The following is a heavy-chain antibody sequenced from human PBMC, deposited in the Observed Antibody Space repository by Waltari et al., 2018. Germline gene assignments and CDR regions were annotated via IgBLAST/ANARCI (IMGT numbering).Heavy chain of an antibody. J-gene: IGHJ4*02. D-gene: IGHD2-2*01. Sequence: QVQLVQSGAEVKKPGASVKVSCKASGYTFTSYYMHWVRQAPGQGLEWMGIINPSGGSTSYAQKFQGRVTERTVDTSTSTVYMELSSLRSEDTAVYYCARGQASEPTRDYWGQGTLVTVSS. CDR1: GYTFTSYY. CDR2: INPSGGST. CDR3: ARGQASEPTRDY. V-gene: IGHV1-46*01.